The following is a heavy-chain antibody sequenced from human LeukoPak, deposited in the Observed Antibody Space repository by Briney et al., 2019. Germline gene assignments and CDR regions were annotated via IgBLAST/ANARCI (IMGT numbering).Heavy chain of an antibody. CDR2: INHSGST. J-gene: IGHJ4*02. CDR1: GGSFSGYY. V-gene: IGHV4-34*01. D-gene: IGHD1-26*01. Sequence: PSETLSLTCAVYGGSFSGYYWSWIRQSPGKGLEWIGEINHSGSTNYNPSLKSRVTISVDTSKNQFSLKLSSVTAADTAVYYCARVSGSKWVARFDYWGQGTLVTVSS. CDR3: ARVSGSKWVARFDY.